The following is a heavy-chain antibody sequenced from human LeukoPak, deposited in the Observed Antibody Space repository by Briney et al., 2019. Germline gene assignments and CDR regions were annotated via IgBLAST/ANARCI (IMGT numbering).Heavy chain of an antibody. D-gene: IGHD3-22*01. CDR1: GYTFTGYY. CDR3: ARVPPQEYYYDSSGFLLDY. CDR2: INPNSGGT. V-gene: IGHV1-2*02. J-gene: IGHJ4*02. Sequence: GASVKVSCKASGYTFTGYYMHWVRQAPGQGLEWMGWINPNSGGTNYAQKLQGRVTMTTDTSTSTAYMELRSLRSDDTAVYYCARVPPQEYYYDSSGFLLDYWGQGTLVTVSS.